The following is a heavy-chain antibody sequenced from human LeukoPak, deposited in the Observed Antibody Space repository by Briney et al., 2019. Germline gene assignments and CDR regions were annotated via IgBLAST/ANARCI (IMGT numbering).Heavy chain of an antibody. CDR2: ISAYNGNT. CDR3: ARHLITIFGVVISLGSSLDY. J-gene: IGHJ4*02. Sequence: ASVKVSCKASGYTFTSYGISWVRQAPGQGLEWMGWISAYNGNTNYAQKLQGRVTMTTDTSTSTAYMELSSLRSEDTAVYYCARHLITIFGVVISLGSSLDYWGQGTLVTVSS. CDR1: GYTFTSYG. V-gene: IGHV1-18*01. D-gene: IGHD3-3*01.